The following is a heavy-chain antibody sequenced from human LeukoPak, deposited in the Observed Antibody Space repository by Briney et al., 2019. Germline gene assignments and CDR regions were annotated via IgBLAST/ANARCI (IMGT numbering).Heavy chain of an antibody. J-gene: IGHJ4*02. V-gene: IGHV3-53*01. CDR2: IFSGGST. CDR1: GFTFTIYG. Sequence: GGSLRLSRAASGFTFTIYGMHWVRQAPGKGLEWGSLIFSGGSTYYTDSVKCRFTISRDKSKTTLHLQMNSLSAEDTAGYYCARSVGATMRKNLFFDCAGQGTPATVSS. CDR3: ARSVGATMRKNLFFDC. D-gene: IGHD1-26*01.